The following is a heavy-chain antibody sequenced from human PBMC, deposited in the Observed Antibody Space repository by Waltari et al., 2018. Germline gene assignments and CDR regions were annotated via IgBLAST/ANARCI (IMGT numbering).Heavy chain of an antibody. J-gene: IGHJ4*02. D-gene: IGHD6-13*01. Sequence: QVQLVESGGGVVQPGGSMRLSCAASGFTFSSYGMHWVRQAPGKGLEWVAFIRYDGSNKYYADSVKGRFTISRDNSKNTLYMQMNSLRAEDTAVYYCAKDSSSWYFDYWGQGTLVTVSS. V-gene: IGHV3-30*02. CDR1: GFTFSSYG. CDR2: IRYDGSNK. CDR3: AKDSSSWYFDY.